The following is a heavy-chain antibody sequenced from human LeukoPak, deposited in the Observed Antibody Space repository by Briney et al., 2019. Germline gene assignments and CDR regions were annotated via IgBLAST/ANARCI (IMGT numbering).Heavy chain of an antibody. V-gene: IGHV4-34*01. CDR3: ARVGVVVPAAIV. CDR1: GGSFSGYY. D-gene: IGHD2-2*01. CDR2: INHSGST. Sequence: NSSETLSLTCAVYGGSFSGYYWSWIRQPPGKGLEWIGEINHSGSTNYNPSLKSRVTISVETSKNQFSLKLSSGTAADTAVYNCARVGVVVPAAIVWGQGTLVTVSS. J-gene: IGHJ4*02.